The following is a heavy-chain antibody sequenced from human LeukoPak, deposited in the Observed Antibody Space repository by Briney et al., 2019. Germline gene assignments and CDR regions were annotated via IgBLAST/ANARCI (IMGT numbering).Heavy chain of an antibody. CDR1: AFTFSDYS. Sequence: GGSLRLSCAASAFTFSDYSMNWVRQHPGKGLEWLSYISGRSSTIYYADSVRGRFTISRDNAKNSMYLQMNSLRAEDTAVYYCARDRLTSGSYFFDYWGQGTLVTVSS. CDR3: ARDRLTSGSYFFDY. J-gene: IGHJ4*02. V-gene: IGHV3-48*01. D-gene: IGHD1-26*01. CDR2: ISGRSSTI.